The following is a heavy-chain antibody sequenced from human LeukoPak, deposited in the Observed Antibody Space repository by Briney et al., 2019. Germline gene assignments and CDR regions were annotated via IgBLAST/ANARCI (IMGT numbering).Heavy chain of an antibody. V-gene: IGHV4-39*07. CDR2: IYFSGST. Sequence: AETLSLTCSVSGDSISSSFYYWGWIRQPPGKGLEWIASIYFSGSTYYKPSLKSRVTISVDTSKNQFSLKLSSVTAADTAVYYCAREPGYSSGWYHLDYWGQGTMVTVSS. CDR1: GDSISSSFYY. D-gene: IGHD6-19*01. J-gene: IGHJ4*02. CDR3: AREPGYSSGWYHLDY.